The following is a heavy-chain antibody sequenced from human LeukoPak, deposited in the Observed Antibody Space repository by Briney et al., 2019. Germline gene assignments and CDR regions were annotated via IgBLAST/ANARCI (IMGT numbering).Heavy chain of an antibody. CDR3: AKDRGYCRGGSCYYTPNDY. D-gene: IGHD2-15*01. CDR1: GGTFSSYA. V-gene: IGHV3-23*01. Sequence: SCKASGGTFSSYAMSWVRQAPGKGLEWVSAISGSGGSTYYADSVKGRFTISRDNSKNTLYLQMNSLRAEDTAVYYCAKDRGYCRGGSCYYTPNDYWGQGTLVTVSS. J-gene: IGHJ4*02. CDR2: ISGSGGST.